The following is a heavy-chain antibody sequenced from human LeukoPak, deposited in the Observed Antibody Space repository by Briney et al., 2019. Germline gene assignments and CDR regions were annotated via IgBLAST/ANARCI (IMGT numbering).Heavy chain of an antibody. CDR1: GYSFTTYW. J-gene: IGHJ4*02. Sequence: GESLKISCKGSGYSFTTYWIGWVRQMPGKGLGWMGIIYPGDSDTRYSPSFQGQVTFSADKSINTAYLQWSSLKASDSAIYYCARHYNYDFWGQGTLVTVSS. CDR2: IYPGDSDT. CDR3: ARHYNYDF. V-gene: IGHV5-51*01.